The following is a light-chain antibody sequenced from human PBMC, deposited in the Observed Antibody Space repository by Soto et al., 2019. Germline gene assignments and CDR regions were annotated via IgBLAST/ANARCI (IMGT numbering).Light chain of an antibody. CDR1: SSDVGGYDS. Sequence: QSVLTQPASVSGSPGQSITISCTGTSSDVGGYDSVSWYQQHPGKAPKVMIYEVSNRPSGVSNRFSGSKSGNTASLTISGLQAEDEADYYCSSYTISNTLVFGTGTQLTVL. CDR3: SSYTISNTLV. CDR2: EVS. J-gene: IGLJ1*01. V-gene: IGLV2-14*01.